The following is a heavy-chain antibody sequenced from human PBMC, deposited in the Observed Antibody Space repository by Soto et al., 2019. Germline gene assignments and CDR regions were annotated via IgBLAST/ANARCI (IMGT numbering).Heavy chain of an antibody. V-gene: IGHV3-7*05. CDR2: IKSDGSEI. CDR3: ARGIWQWNPASLY. Sequence: EVQLVESGGGLVQPGGCLRLSCAASGFTFSSYWMTWVRQAPGKGLEWVAIIKSDGSEIYYVDSVKGRFTISRDNAKNSLYLQMNRLAAEDTAVYYCARGIWQWNPASLYWGQGTLVTVSS. CDR1: GFTFSSYW. D-gene: IGHD6-19*01. J-gene: IGHJ4*02.